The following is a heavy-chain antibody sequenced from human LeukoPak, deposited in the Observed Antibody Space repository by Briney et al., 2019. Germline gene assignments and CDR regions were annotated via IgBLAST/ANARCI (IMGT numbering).Heavy chain of an antibody. J-gene: IGHJ4*02. CDR3: ARSSGYMSY. Sequence: SETLSLTCTVSHYSISSNYYWGWIRQPPGRGLEWIGSIYHSGSTYYNPSLKSRVTISVDTSKNQFSLKLTSVTAADTAVYYCARSSGYMSYWGQGTLVTVSS. D-gene: IGHD3-22*01. CDR2: IYHSGST. V-gene: IGHV4-38-2*02. CDR1: HYSISSNYY.